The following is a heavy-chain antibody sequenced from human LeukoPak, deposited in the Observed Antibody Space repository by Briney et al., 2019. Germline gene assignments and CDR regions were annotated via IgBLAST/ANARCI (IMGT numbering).Heavy chain of an antibody. CDR3: ARTIVGAPDY. CDR2: IYYSGST. Sequence: PSETLSLTCTVSGGSISSSSHYWGWIRQPPGKGLEWIGSIYYSGSTYYNPSLKSRVTISVDTSKNQFSLKLSSVTVADTAVYYCARTIVGAPDYWGQGTLVTVSS. D-gene: IGHD1-26*01. V-gene: IGHV4-39*01. CDR1: GGSISSSSHY. J-gene: IGHJ4*02.